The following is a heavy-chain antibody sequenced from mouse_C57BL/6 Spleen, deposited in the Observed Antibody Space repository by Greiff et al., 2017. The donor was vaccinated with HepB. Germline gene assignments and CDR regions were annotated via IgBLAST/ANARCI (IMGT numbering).Heavy chain of an antibody. CDR3: ARGASYSKKGPFDY. D-gene: IGHD2-5*01. V-gene: IGHV5-6*01. Sequence: EVQLQESGGDLVKPGGSLKLSCAASGFTFSSYGMSWVRQTPDKRLEWVATISSGGSYTYYPDSVKGRFTISRDNAKNTLYLQMSSLKSEDTAMYYCARGASYSKKGPFDYWGQGTTLTVSS. CDR1: GFTFSSYG. J-gene: IGHJ2*01. CDR2: ISSGGSYT.